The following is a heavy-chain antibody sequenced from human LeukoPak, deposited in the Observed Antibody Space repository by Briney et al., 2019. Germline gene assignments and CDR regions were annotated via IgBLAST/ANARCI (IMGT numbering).Heavy chain of an antibody. CDR1: GGTFSSYA. V-gene: IGHV1-18*01. CDR2: ISAYNGNT. CDR3: ARVFSVATGDY. J-gene: IGHJ4*02. D-gene: IGHD5-12*01. Sequence: ASVKVSCKASGGTFSSYAISWVRQAPGQGLEWMGWISAYNGNTNYAQKLQGRVTMTTDTSTSTAYMELRSLRSDDTAVYYCARVFSVATGDYWGQGTLVTVSS.